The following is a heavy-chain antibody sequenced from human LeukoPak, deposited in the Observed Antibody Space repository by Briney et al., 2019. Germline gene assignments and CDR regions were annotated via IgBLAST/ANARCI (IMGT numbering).Heavy chain of an antibody. D-gene: IGHD5-18*01. CDR1: GGSISSSSYY. V-gene: IGHV4-39*01. J-gene: IGHJ5*02. CDR2: IYYSGST. CDR3: ARRVDTAMVPWFDP. Sequence: SETLSLTCTVSGGSISSSSYYWGWIRQPPGKGLEWIGSIYYSGSTYYNPSLKSRVTISVDTSKNQFSLKLSSVTAADTAVYYCARRVDTAMVPWFDPWGQGTLVTVSS.